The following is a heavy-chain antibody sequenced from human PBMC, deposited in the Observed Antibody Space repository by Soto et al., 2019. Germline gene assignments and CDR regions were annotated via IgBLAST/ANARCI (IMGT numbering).Heavy chain of an antibody. CDR2: MNPNSGNT. CDR3: ERGKGCGGYLDY. V-gene: IGHV1-8*01. D-gene: IGHD3-16*01. J-gene: IGHJ4*02. Sequence: QVHLVQSGAEVKKTGASVKVSCKASGYTFTSYDINWVRQATGQGLEWMGWMNPNSGNTGYAQKLQGRVNMTRIASRSTAYMEPSGLRCEDTFFYYCERGKGCGGYLDYWGQGTLVTASS. CDR1: GYTFTSYD.